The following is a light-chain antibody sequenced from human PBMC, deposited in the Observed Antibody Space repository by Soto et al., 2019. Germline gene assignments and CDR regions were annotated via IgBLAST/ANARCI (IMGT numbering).Light chain of an antibody. Sequence: AIRMTQSPSSLSASTGDRVTITCRASQGISSYLAWYQQKPGKAPKLLIYAASTLQRGVPSRFSGSGSGTDFTLTISCLQSEDFATYYCQKYYSYPLTFGQGTKLEIK. CDR3: QKYYSYPLT. J-gene: IGKJ2*01. V-gene: IGKV1-8*01. CDR1: QGISSY. CDR2: AAS.